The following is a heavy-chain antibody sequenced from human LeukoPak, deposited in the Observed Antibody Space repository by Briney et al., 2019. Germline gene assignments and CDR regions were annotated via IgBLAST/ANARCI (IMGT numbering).Heavy chain of an antibody. D-gene: IGHD3-10*01. CDR1: GGSISSSNW. V-gene: IGHV4-4*02. CDR2: IYHSGST. J-gene: IGHJ3*02. CDR3: ARVWFGEFMAFDI. Sequence: SETLSLTCTVSGGSISSSNWWSWVRQPPGKGLEWIGEIYHSGSTNYNPSLKSRVTISVDKSKNQFSLKLSSVTAADTAVYYCARVWFGEFMAFDIWGQGTMVTVSS.